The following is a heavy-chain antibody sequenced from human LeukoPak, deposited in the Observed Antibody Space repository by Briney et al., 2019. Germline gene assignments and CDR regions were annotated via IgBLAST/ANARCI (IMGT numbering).Heavy chain of an antibody. D-gene: IGHD3-22*01. CDR1: GLTFSSYW. CDR3: ARETYYYDSSGYPSDY. Sequence: GGALRLSCAASGLTFSSYWMHWVRHAPGKGVGWVSRIYPDGSRTNYADSVKGRFTISRDNAKNTLYLQMNSLRAEDTAVYYCARETYYYDSSGYPSDYWGQGTLVTVSS. V-gene: IGHV3-74*01. J-gene: IGHJ4*02. CDR2: IYPDGSRT.